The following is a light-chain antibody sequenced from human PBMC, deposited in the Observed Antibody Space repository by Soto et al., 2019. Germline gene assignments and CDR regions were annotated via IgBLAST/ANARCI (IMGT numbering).Light chain of an antibody. CDR1: QTISSL. Sequence: IQMTQSPSTLSASVGDRVTITCRASQTISSLLAWYQQKPGKEPKLLIYKASTLKSGVPSRFSGSGSGREFTLTIISLQPDDFATYYCHQDNSFSEAFAQGGKVDI. CDR3: HQDNSFSEA. J-gene: IGKJ1*01. CDR2: KAS. V-gene: IGKV1-5*03.